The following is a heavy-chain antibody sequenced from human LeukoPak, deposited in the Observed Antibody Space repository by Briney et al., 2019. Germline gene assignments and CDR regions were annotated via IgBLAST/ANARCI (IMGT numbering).Heavy chain of an antibody. Sequence: GGSLRLSCAASGFTFSSYAMSWVRQAPGKGLEWVSSISSSGGSTYYADSVKGRFTISRDNSKNTLYLQMNSLRAEDTAIYYCAKDLVTGSLDYWGQGTLVTVSS. CDR1: GFTFSSYA. D-gene: IGHD3-10*01. CDR3: AKDLVTGSLDY. J-gene: IGHJ4*02. V-gene: IGHV3-23*01. CDR2: ISSSGGST.